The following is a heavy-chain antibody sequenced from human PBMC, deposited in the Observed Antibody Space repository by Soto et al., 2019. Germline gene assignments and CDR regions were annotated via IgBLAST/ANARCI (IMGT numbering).Heavy chain of an antibody. V-gene: IGHV3-15*01. CDR2: VRSKSDGGTT. J-gene: IGHJ4*02. Sequence: GGSLRLSCAASGFTFSHAWMSWVRQAPGKGLEWVGRVRSKSDGGTTDYAAPVKGRFTISRDDSKNTLYLQMNSLKTEDTAVYYCTTEAPGGSNFDYWGQGTLVTV. D-gene: IGHD2-15*01. CDR3: TTEAPGGSNFDY. CDR1: GFTFSHAW.